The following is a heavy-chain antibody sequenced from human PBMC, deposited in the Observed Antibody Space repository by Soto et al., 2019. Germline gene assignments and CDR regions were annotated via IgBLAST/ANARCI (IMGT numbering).Heavy chain of an antibody. CDR2: IYHSGST. V-gene: IGHV4-30-2*01. D-gene: IGHD2-15*01. CDR3: ARGGASSKWFAP. J-gene: IGHJ5*02. CDR1: GGSISSGGYS. Sequence: TSETLSLPCTVSGGSISSGGYSWGWIRQPPGKGLEWIGYIYHSGSTYYNPSLKSRVTISVDRSKSQFSLNLRSVTAADTAVYYCARGGASSKWFAPWGQGTLVTVSS.